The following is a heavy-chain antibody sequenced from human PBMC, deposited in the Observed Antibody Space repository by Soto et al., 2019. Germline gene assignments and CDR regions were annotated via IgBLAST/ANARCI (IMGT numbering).Heavy chain of an antibody. J-gene: IGHJ5*02. CDR1: GFTFGDYA. Sequence: PGGSLRLSCTASGFTFGDYAMSWFRQAPGKGLEWVGFIRSKAYGGTTEYAASVKGRFTISRDDSKSIAYLQMNSLKTEDTAVYYCTRAPSVKVTNNWFDPWGQGTLVTVSS. V-gene: IGHV3-49*03. CDR2: IRSKAYGGTT. D-gene: IGHD2-21*02. CDR3: TRAPSVKVTNNWFDP.